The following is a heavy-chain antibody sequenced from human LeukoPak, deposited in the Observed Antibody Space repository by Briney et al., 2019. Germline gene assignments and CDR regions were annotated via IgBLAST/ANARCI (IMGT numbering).Heavy chain of an antibody. CDR2: INPSGGST. Sequence: ASVKVSCKASGYTFTSDYMHWVRQAPGQGLEWMGIINPSGGSTTYAQKFQGRVTMTSDMSTSTVYMELSSLRSEDTAVYYCARDHLTGAYYFDYWGQGTRVTVSS. V-gene: IGHV1-46*01. J-gene: IGHJ4*02. CDR3: ARDHLTGAYYFDY. CDR1: GYTFTSDY. D-gene: IGHD7-27*01.